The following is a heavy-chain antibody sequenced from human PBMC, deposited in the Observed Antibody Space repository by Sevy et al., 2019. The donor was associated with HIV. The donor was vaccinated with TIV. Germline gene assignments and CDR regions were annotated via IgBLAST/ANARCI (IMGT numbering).Heavy chain of an antibody. Sequence: ASVKVSCKASGYTFTGYYIDWLRQAPGQGLEWMGWINPKTGGTYFAKKFQDTVTLTTGTSITTVYLELSGLRFDDTAVYFCARMGDYFDTSGYYPLKYWGQGTLVTVSS. CDR2: INPKTGGT. V-gene: IGHV1-2*02. J-gene: IGHJ4*02. D-gene: IGHD3-22*01. CDR3: ARMGDYFDTSGYYPLKY. CDR1: GYTFTGYY.